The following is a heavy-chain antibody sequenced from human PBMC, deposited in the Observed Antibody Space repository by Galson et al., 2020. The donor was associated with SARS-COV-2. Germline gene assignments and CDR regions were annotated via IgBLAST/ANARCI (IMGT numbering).Heavy chain of an antibody. Sequence: SETLSLTCTVSGGSISSTDSYWSWIRQSPGQGLAWIGYTYYSGNTYYNPSLKSRVTMSVDTSKNQFSLKLTSVTAADTAVYYCARDFWSRYYLDSWGQGTPVTVSS. CDR3: ARDFWSRYYLDS. D-gene: IGHD3-3*01. J-gene: IGHJ4*02. CDR1: GGSISSTDSY. CDR2: TYYSGNT. V-gene: IGHV4-30-4*01.